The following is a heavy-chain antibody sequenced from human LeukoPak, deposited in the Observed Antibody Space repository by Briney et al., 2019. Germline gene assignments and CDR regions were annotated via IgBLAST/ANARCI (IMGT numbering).Heavy chain of an antibody. CDR3: AVEMAYPQRKGDFDY. CDR2: IYTSGST. Sequence: PSQTLSLTCTVSGGSISSGSYYWSWIRQPAGKGLEWIGRIYTSGSTNYNPSLKSRVTISVDTSKNQFSLKLSSVTAADTAVYYCAVEMAYPQRKGDFDYWGQGTLVTVSS. J-gene: IGHJ4*02. CDR1: GGSISSGSYY. D-gene: IGHD5-24*01. V-gene: IGHV4-61*02.